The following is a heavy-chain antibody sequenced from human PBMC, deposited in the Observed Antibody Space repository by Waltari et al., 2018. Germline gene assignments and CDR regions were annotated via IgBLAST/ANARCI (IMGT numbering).Heavy chain of an antibody. CDR3: ARGTFWSGYLSGY. CDR2: INQSGST. Sequence: QVQLQQWGAGLLKPSETLSLTCAVYGGSFSGYYWSWIRQPPGKGLGWIGGINQSGSTNYNPSLKSRVTISVDTSKNQFALKLSSVTAADTAVYYCARGTFWSGYLSGYWGQGTLVTVSS. CDR1: GGSFSGYY. D-gene: IGHD3-3*01. V-gene: IGHV4-34*01. J-gene: IGHJ4*02.